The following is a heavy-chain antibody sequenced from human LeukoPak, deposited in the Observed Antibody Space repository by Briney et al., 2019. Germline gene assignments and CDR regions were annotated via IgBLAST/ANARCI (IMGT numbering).Heavy chain of an antibody. CDR2: IYTSGST. J-gene: IGHJ6*02. V-gene: IGHV4-4*07. CDR1: GGSISSYY. Sequence: KPSETLSLTCTVSGGSISSYYWSWIRQPAGKGLEWIGRIYTSGSTNYNPSLKSRVTMSVDTSKNQFSLKLSSVTAADTAVYYCASRADCSSTSCPYYYYYYGMDVWGQGTTVTVSS. D-gene: IGHD2-2*01. CDR3: ASRADCSSTSCPYYYYYYGMDV.